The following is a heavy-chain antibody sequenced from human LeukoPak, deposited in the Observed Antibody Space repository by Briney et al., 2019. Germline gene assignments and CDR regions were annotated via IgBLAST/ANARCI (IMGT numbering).Heavy chain of an antibody. CDR2: IYPGDSDT. CDR3: ARRIAVAGTARAFDI. D-gene: IGHD6-19*01. CDR1: GYSFTSYW. V-gene: IGHV5-51*01. J-gene: IGHJ3*02. Sequence: GESLKISCKGSGYSFTSYWIGWVRQMPGKGLEWMGIIYPGDSDTRYSPSFQGQVTISADKSISTAYLHWSSLKASDTAMYYCARRIAVAGTARAFDIWGQGTMVTVSS.